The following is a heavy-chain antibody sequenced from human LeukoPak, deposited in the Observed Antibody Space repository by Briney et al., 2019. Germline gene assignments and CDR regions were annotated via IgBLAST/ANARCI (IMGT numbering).Heavy chain of an antibody. Sequence: PGGSLRLSCSASGFTFSSYAMHWVRQAPGKGLEWVSSISSSSSYIYYADSVKGRFTIPRDNAKNSLYLQMNSLRAEDTAVYYCARAPGRYCSSTSCRAYYFDYWGQGTLVTVSS. CDR2: ISSSSSYI. CDR1: GFTFSSYA. J-gene: IGHJ4*02. V-gene: IGHV3-21*01. D-gene: IGHD2-2*01. CDR3: ARAPGRYCSSTSCRAYYFDY.